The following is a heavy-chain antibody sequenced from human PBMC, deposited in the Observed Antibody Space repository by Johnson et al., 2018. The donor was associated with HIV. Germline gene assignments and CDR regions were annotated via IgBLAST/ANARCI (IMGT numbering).Heavy chain of an antibody. D-gene: IGHD7-27*01. Sequence: VQLVESGGGLVQPGGSLRLSCVGSSNYKSWVRQAPGKGLEWVSVIYSGGSTYYADSVKGRFTISRDNSKNTLYLQMNSLRAEDTAVYYCAREDLGTPPAGGRNAFDIWGQGTMVTVSS. CDR1: SSNY. CDR2: IYSGGST. V-gene: IGHV3-66*02. CDR3: AREDLGTPPAGGRNAFDI. J-gene: IGHJ3*02.